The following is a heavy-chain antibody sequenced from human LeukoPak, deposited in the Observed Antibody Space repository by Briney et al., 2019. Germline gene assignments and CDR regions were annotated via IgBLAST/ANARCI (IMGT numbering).Heavy chain of an antibody. CDR1: GFTFSSYA. V-gene: IGHV3-23*01. CDR2: INSGGSGART. D-gene: IGHD3-10*01. J-gene: IGHJ6*02. Sequence: GGSLRLSCAVSGFTFSSYAMSWVRQAPGKGLEWVSGINSGGSGARTCYADSVKGRFSISRDNSKNTLYLQMNSLRAEDTAVYYCAKKGESLDYYYMDVWGQGTTVTVSS. CDR3: AKKGESLDYYYMDV.